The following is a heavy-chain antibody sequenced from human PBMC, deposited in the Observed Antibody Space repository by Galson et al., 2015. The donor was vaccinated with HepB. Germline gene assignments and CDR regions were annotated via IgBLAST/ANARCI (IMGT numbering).Heavy chain of an antibody. CDR1: GFIFSDYS. V-gene: IGHV3-48*02. J-gene: IGHJ4*02. D-gene: IGHD2-8*01. CDR2: IGGSGSTI. Sequence: SLRLSCAASGFIFSDYSMNWVRQAPGKGLEWVSYIGGSGSTIYYADSVKGRFTISRDNAKNSLFLQMNSLRDDDTAVYYCARALVSGVPFGYWGQGTLVTVSS. CDR3: ARALVSGVPFGY.